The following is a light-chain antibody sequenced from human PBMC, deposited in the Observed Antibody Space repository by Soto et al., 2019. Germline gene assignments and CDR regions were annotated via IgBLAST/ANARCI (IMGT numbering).Light chain of an antibody. J-gene: IGLJ3*02. V-gene: IGLV1-44*01. CDR1: SSNIGSHT. Sequence: QSVLTQPPSASGTPGQRVTISCSGGSSNIGSHTVNWYQQLPGTAPKLLIYSDDQRPSGVPDRFSGSRSGTSASLVISGLQSEDEADYYCATWDDSLNLWVFGGGTKLTVL. CDR2: SDD. CDR3: ATWDDSLNLWV.